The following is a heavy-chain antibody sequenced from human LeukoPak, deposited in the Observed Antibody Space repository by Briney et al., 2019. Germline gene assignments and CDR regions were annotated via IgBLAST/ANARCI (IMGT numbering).Heavy chain of an antibody. CDR2: ISYDGNNK. D-gene: IGHD6-13*01. Sequence: GRSLRLSCAASGFTFTTYAMHWVRQAPGKGLEWVAVISYDGNNKYYADSVKGRFTISRDNSKNTLYLQMNSLRAEDTAVYYCARVLGGSLNAFDIWGQGTMVTVSS. CDR3: ARVLGGSLNAFDI. CDR1: GFTFTTYA. J-gene: IGHJ3*02. V-gene: IGHV3-30-3*01.